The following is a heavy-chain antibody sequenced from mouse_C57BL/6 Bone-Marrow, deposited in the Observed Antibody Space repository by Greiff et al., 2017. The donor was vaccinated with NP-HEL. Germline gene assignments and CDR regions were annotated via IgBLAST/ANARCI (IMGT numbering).Heavy chain of an antibody. V-gene: IGHV1-74*01. J-gene: IGHJ2*01. CDR1: GYTFTRYW. CDR3: ATGHRYYFDY. CDR2: IHPSASDT. Sequence: QVQLKQPGAELVKPGASVKVSCKASGYTFTRYWMHWVKQRPGQGLEWIGRIHPSASDTNYNQKFKGKATLTVDKSSSTAYMQLSSLTSEDSAVYYWATGHRYYFDYWGQGTTLTVSS.